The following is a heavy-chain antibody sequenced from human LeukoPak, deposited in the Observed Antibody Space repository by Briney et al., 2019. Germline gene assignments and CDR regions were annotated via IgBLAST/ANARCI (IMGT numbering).Heavy chain of an antibody. V-gene: IGHV3-23*01. Sequence: VGSLRLSCAASGFTFSSYAMSWVRQAPGKGLEWVSAISGSGGSTYYADSVKGRFTISRDNSKNTLYLQMNSLRAEDTAVYYCAKDLWFGELSSCYWGQGTLVTVSS. D-gene: IGHD3-10*01. J-gene: IGHJ4*02. CDR1: GFTFSSYA. CDR3: AKDLWFGELSSCY. CDR2: ISGSGGST.